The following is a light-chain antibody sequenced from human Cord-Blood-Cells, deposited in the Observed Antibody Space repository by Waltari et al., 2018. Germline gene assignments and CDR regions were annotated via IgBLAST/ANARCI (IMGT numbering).Light chain of an antibody. J-gene: IGKJ2*01. CDR2: KAS. Sequence: DIQMTQSPSTLSASVGDRVTITCRASQSISSWLAWYQQKPGKAPKLLIYKASSLESGGPSRFRDSGSGTEFTLPISSLQPDDFASYYCQQYNSYPYSFGQGTKLEIK. CDR3: QQYNSYPYS. CDR1: QSISSW. V-gene: IGKV1-5*03.